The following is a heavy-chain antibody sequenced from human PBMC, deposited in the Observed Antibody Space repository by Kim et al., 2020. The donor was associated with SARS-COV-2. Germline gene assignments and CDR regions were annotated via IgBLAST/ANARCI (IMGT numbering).Heavy chain of an antibody. D-gene: IGHD4-17*01. V-gene: IGHV5-51*01. CDR1: GYSFTSYW. CDR2: IYPGDSDT. J-gene: IGHJ5*02. Sequence: GESLKISCKGSGYSFTSYWIGWVRQMPGKGLEWMGIIYPGDSDTRYSPSFQGQVTISADKSISTAYLQWSSLKASDTAMYYCARLFYGGNEARGFDPWGQGTLVTVSS. CDR3: ARLFYGGNEARGFDP.